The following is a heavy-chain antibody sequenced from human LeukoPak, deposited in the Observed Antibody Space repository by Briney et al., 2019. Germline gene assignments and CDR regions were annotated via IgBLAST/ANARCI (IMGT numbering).Heavy chain of an antibody. Sequence: GASVKVPCKASGYTFTGYSMHWARQAPGQGLEWMGWINLNSGGTNYAQKFQGRVTMTRDTSISTAYMDLSRLRYDDTAVYYCARDRGTYQYYFDYWGQGTLVTVSS. J-gene: IGHJ4*02. D-gene: IGHD2-2*01. CDR3: ARDRGTYQYYFDY. CDR1: GYTFTGYS. V-gene: IGHV1-2*02. CDR2: INLNSGGT.